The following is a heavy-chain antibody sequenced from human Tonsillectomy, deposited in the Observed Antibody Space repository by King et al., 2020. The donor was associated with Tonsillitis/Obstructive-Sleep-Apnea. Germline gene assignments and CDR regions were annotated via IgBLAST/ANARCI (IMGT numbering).Heavy chain of an antibody. CDR1: GYTFTRYA. V-gene: IGHV7-4-1*02. CDR3: ASSYYYGSESYSDVYDMDV. D-gene: IGHD3-10*01. Sequence: VQLVESGTELKKPGASVTVSCKASGYTFTRYAMNWVRQAPGQGLEWMGWINTNTGSPTYAQGFTGRFVFSLDTSVSPAYLQISSLMAGDTAVYFCASSYYYGSESYSDVYDMDVWGKGTTVTVSS. CDR2: INTNTGSP. J-gene: IGHJ6*03.